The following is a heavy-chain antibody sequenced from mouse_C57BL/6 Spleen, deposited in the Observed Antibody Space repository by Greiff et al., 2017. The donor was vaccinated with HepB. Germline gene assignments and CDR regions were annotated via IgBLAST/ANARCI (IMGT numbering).Heavy chain of an antibody. J-gene: IGHJ4*01. V-gene: IGHV2-2*01. CDR3: ARGARYYGYAMDY. CDR2: IWSGGST. CDR1: GFSLTSYG. D-gene: IGHD1-1*01. Sequence: VQLQQSGPGLVQPSQSLSITCTVSGFSLTSYGVHWVRQSPGKGLEWLGVIWSGGSTDYNAAFISRLSISKDNSKSQVFFKMNSLQADDTAIYYCARGARYYGYAMDYWGQGTSVTVSS.